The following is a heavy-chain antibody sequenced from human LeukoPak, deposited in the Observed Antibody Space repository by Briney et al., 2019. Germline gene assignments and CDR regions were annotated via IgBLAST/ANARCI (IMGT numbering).Heavy chain of an antibody. CDR1: GGSISTYY. CDR2: INHSGST. CDR3: ARAAKYYDYVWGSYRKYYYFDY. D-gene: IGHD3-16*02. V-gene: IGHV4-34*01. Sequence: ETLSLTCTVSGGSISTYYWSWIRQPPGKGLEWIGEINHSGSTNYNPSLKSRVTISVDTSKNQFSLKLSSVTAADTAVYYCARAAKYYDYVWGSYRKYYYFDYWGQGTLVTVSS. J-gene: IGHJ4*02.